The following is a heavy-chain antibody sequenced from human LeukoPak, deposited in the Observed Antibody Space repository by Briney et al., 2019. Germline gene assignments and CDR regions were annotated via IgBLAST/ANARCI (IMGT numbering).Heavy chain of an antibody. V-gene: IGHV5-51*01. CDR2: IYPGDSRT. Sequence: GKSLKISCKGIGYSFATYWIGWVRQLPGKGMEWMGVIYPGDSRTRYNPSFEGQVTISVDKSINTAYLQWVSLKASDSAMYYCACRDLTTTWSYPWGQGTLVTVSS. CDR1: GYSFATYW. J-gene: IGHJ5*02. CDR3: ACRDLTTTWSYP. D-gene: IGHD1-14*01.